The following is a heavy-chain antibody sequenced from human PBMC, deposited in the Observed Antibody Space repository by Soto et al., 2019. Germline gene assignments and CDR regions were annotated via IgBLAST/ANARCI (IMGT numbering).Heavy chain of an antibody. Sequence: XSVEVSCKASGYRSTDHHTHCVRQDPGQRLQWVTRINPNSGGTSTAQNFQGWVTMTRDRSISRVYMELRRLRCDDTAVYFCARGHSTDGSSGVCSFFYNREREAWDRGNTCRISS. V-gene: IGHV1-2*04. CDR2: INPNSGGT. CDR1: GYRSTDHH. D-gene: IGHD2-8*01. J-gene: IGHJ6*02. CDR3: ARGHSTDGSSGVCSFFYNREREA.